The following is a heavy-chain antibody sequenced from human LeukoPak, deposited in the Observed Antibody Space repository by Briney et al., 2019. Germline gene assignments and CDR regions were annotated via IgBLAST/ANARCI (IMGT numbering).Heavy chain of an antibody. Sequence: ASVKVSCKASGYTFTSYGISWVRQAPGQGLEWMGWISAYNGNTNYAQKFQGRVTMTRDTSISTAYMELSRLRSDDTAVYYCAALGTSDYWGQGTLVTVSS. D-gene: IGHD7-27*01. CDR1: GYTFTSYG. CDR3: AALGTSDY. CDR2: ISAYNGNT. V-gene: IGHV1-18*01. J-gene: IGHJ4*02.